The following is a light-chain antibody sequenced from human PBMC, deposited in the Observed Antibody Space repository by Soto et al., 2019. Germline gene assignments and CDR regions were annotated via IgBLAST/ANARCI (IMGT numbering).Light chain of an antibody. Sequence: QSVLTQPASVSGSPGQSITISCTGVSSDVGGYKYVSWYQQHPGKAPKVMIYEISKRPSGVSDRFSGSKTGKTASLTISGLQAEDEADYYCSSYTTSSTVLFGGGTKLTVL. J-gene: IGLJ2*01. CDR3: SSYTTSSTVL. V-gene: IGLV2-14*01. CDR1: SSDVGGYKY. CDR2: EIS.